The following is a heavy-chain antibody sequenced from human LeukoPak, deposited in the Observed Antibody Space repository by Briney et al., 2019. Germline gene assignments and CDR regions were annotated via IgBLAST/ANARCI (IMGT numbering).Heavy chain of an antibody. CDR1: GFTFSSYA. Sequence: PGGSLRLSCAASGFTFSSYAMSWVRQAPGKGVEWVSTISDSSSTYYADSVKGRFTISRDNSKNTLYLQMNSLRVEDTAVYYCTKTISGYCSRTSCLNWFDPWGQGTLVTVSS. J-gene: IGHJ5*02. CDR2: ISDSSST. CDR3: TKTISGYCSRTSCLNWFDP. D-gene: IGHD2-2*03. V-gene: IGHV3-23*01.